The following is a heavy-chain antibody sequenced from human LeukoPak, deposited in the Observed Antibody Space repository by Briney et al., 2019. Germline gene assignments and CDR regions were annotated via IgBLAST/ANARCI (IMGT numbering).Heavy chain of an antibody. CDR2: ISAYNGNT. V-gene: IGHV1-18*01. Sequence: RASVKVSCKASGYTFTSYGISWVRQAPGQGLEWMGWISAYNGNTNYAQKLQGRVTMTTDTSTSTAYMELRSLRSDDTAVYYCAAHRQTYYYGSGTHSRVYWGQGTLVTVSS. CDR1: GYTFTSYG. J-gene: IGHJ4*02. D-gene: IGHD3-10*01. CDR3: AAHRQTYYYGSGTHSRVY.